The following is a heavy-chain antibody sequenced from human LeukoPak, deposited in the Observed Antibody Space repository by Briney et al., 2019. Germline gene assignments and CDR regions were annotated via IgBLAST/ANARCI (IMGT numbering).Heavy chain of an antibody. J-gene: IGHJ4*02. D-gene: IGHD6-19*01. Sequence: SETLSLTCTVSGGSITSDYWTWIRQSPGKGLEWIGYFYYSGSTQHSPALKSRVSISGDTSKNQFFLRLTSLTAADTAVYFCARGTLGGYSSGWPFLDYWGQGTLVTVSS. CDR2: FYYSGST. CDR1: GGSITSDY. V-gene: IGHV4-59*01. CDR3: ARGTLGGYSSGWPFLDY.